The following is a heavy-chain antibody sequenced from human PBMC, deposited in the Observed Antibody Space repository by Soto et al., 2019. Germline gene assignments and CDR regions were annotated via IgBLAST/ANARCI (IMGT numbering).Heavy chain of an antibody. J-gene: IGHJ6*02. CDR1: GFTFGSYA. V-gene: IGHV3-23*01. CDR3: AKAPHSSGWRGYYYYGMDV. CDR2: ISGSGGST. D-gene: IGHD6-19*01. Sequence: GGSLRLSCAASGFTFGSYAMSWVRQAPGKGLEWVSAISGSGGSTYYADSVKGRFTISRDNSKNTLYLQMNSLRAEDTAVYYCAKAPHSSGWRGYYYYGMDVWGQGTTVTVFS.